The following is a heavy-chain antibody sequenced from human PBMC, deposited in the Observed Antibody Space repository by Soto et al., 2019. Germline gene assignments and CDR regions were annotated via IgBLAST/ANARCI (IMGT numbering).Heavy chain of an antibody. CDR3: ASGGPPIDY. D-gene: IGHD3-16*01. Sequence: QVQLVQSGAEEKKPGASVKVSCKASGYTFSSYAMDWVRQAPGQRLEWMGWINAGNGNTKYSQKXQXSXTGXRDTSASTAYRELSSLRSEDTAVYYCASGGPPIDYWGQGTLVTVSS. CDR2: INAGNGNT. CDR1: GYTFSSYA. J-gene: IGHJ4*02. V-gene: IGHV1-3*05.